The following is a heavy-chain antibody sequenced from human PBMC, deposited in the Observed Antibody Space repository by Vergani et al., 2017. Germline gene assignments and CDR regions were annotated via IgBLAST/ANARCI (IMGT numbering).Heavy chain of an antibody. V-gene: IGHV1-69*12. D-gene: IGHD2-15*01. CDR1: GGTFSSYA. J-gene: IGHJ6*02. CDR2: IIPSFGTA. Sequence: QVQLVQSGAEVKKPGSSVKVSCKASGGTFSSYAISWVRQAPGQGLEWMGGIIPSFGTANYAQKFQGRVTITADDTTSTAYMELSSLRSEDTAVYYCAREFGDCSGGSCDGMDVWGQGSTVTVSS. CDR3: AREFGDCSGGSCDGMDV.